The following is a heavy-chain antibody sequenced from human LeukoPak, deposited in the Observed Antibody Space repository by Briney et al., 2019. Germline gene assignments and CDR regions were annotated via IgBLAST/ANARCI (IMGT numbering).Heavy chain of an antibody. CDR1: GFNFRGHW. Sequence: GGSLRLSCAASGFNFRGHWMDWVRQAPGKGLEWVAVISYDGSNKYYADFVKGRFTISRDNSKNTLYLQMSSLRAEDTAVCYCAKDNRNYGDYVRDHRGGYFDYWGQGTLVTVSS. CDR3: AKDNRNYGDYVRDHRGGYFDY. J-gene: IGHJ4*02. V-gene: IGHV3-30*18. CDR2: ISYDGSNK. D-gene: IGHD4-17*01.